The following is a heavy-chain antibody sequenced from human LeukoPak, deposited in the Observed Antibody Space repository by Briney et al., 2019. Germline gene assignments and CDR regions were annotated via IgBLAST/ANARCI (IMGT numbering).Heavy chain of an antibody. V-gene: IGHV3-30*02. CDR2: IRYDGSNK. Sequence: PGGSLRLSCAASGFTFSTYGMHWVRQAPGKGLEWVAFIRYDGSNKYYADSVKGRFTISRDNSKNTLYLQMNSLRAEDTAVYYCAKDGDIVVVPAAIHYYYYMDVWGKGTTVTVSS. D-gene: IGHD2-2*01. CDR3: AKDGDIVVVPAAIHYYYYMDV. J-gene: IGHJ6*03. CDR1: GFTFSTYG.